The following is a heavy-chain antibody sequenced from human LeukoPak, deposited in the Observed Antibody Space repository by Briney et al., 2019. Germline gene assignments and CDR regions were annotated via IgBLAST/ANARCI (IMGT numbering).Heavy chain of an antibody. J-gene: IGHJ3*02. D-gene: IGHD3-3*01. V-gene: IGHV3-66*01. CDR2: IYSGGST. Sequence: PGGSLRLSCAASGFTFSSYAMSWVRQAPGKGLEWVSVIYSGGSTYYADSVKGRFTISRDNSKNTLYLQMNSLRAEDTAVYYCASSSDFWSGPGAFDIWGQGTMVTVSS. CDR3: ASSSDFWSGPGAFDI. CDR1: GFTFSSYA.